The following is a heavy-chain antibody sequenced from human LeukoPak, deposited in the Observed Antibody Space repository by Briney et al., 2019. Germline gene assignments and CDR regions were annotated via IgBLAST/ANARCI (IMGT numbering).Heavy chain of an antibody. Sequence: TGQXXXWMGWMNPNSGNTGYAQKFQGRVTMTRNTSISTAYMELSSLRSEDTAVYYCARGGGSSSWYNWFDPWGQGTLVTVSS. D-gene: IGHD6-13*01. CDR3: ARGGGSSSWYNWFDP. CDR2: MNPNSGNT. J-gene: IGHJ5*02. V-gene: IGHV1-8*01.